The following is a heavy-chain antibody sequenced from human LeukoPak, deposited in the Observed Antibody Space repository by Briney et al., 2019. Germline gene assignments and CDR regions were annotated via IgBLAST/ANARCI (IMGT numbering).Heavy chain of an antibody. CDR1: GGSISTSTYY. V-gene: IGHV4-39*01. D-gene: IGHD1-26*01. J-gene: IGHJ2*01. Sequence: TSETLSLTCTVSGGSISTSTYYWGWIRQPPGKGLEWIGSISYSGSTYNNPSLKSRVTISVDTSKNQFSLKLSSVTAPDTAVYYCARRVYSGSYNWYFDLWGRGTLVTVSS. CDR2: ISYSGST. CDR3: ARRVYSGSYNWYFDL.